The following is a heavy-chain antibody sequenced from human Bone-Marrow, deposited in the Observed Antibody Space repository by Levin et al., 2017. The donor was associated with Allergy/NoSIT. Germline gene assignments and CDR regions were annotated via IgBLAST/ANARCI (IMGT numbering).Heavy chain of an antibody. CDR1: GGSFSGYY. J-gene: IGHJ3*02. D-gene: IGHD2-2*01. CDR3: ARVHRYLVVVPAANRGADFDI. CDR2: INHSGST. Sequence: SETLSLTCAVYGGSFSGYYWSWIRQPPGKGLEWIGEINHSGSTNYNPSLKSRVTISVDTSKNQFSLKLSSVTAADTAVYYCARVHRYLVVVPAANRGADFDIWGQGTMVTVSS. V-gene: IGHV4-34*01.